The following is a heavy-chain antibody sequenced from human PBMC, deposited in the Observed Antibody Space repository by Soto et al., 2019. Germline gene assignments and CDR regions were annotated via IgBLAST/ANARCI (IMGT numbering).Heavy chain of an antibody. D-gene: IGHD3-16*01. CDR2: IYSGGST. J-gene: IGHJ4*02. Sequence: GGSLRLSCAASDFTVGSNYMSWVRQAPGKGLEWVSVIYSGGSTYYADSVKGRFTISRDNSKNTLYLQMNSLRAEDTAVYYCAGGVPTYYWGQGTLVTVSS. CDR3: AGGVPTYY. CDR1: DFTVGSNY. V-gene: IGHV3-53*01.